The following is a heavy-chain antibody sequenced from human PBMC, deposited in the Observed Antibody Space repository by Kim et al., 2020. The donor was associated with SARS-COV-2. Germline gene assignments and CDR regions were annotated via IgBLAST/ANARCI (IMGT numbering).Heavy chain of an antibody. CDR2: NK. Sequence: NKYYADSVKGRFTISRDNSKNTLYLQMNSLRAEDTAVYYCAKDLRSYDSFWGQGTLVTVSS. D-gene: IGHD3-22*01. CDR3: AKDLRSYDSF. J-gene: IGHJ4*02. V-gene: IGHV3-30*02.